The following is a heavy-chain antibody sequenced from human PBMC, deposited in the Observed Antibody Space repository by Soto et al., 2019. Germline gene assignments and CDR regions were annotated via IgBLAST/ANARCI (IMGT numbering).Heavy chain of an antibody. CDR2: ISGSGGST. V-gene: IGHV3-23*01. D-gene: IGHD4-17*01. CDR1: GFTFSSYA. Sequence: GGSLRLSCAASGFTFSSYAMSWVRQAPGKGLEWGSAISGSGGSTYYADSVKGRFTISRDHSKNTLYLQMNSLSAADTAVYYCATDDYGGNRPRQFDYWGQGTLVTVSS. J-gene: IGHJ4*02. CDR3: ATDDYGGNRPRQFDY.